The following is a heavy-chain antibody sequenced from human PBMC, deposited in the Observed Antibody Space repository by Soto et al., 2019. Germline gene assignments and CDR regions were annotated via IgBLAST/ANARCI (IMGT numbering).Heavy chain of an antibody. CDR3: ANRTKVYDSSGLGYDH. CDR2: IYWNDDK. V-gene: IGHV2-5*01. D-gene: IGHD3-22*01. Sequence: SGPTLVNPTQTLTLTCTFSGFSLSTSGVGVGWIRQPTGKALEWLALIYWNDDKRYSPSLKSRLTITKDTSKNQVVLTMTNMDTVDTATYYCANRTKVYDSSGLGYDHGGQGIVVTVSS. J-gene: IGHJ4*02. CDR1: GFSLSTSGVG.